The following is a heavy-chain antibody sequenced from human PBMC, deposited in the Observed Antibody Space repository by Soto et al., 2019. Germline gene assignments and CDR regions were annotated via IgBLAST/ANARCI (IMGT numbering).Heavy chain of an antibody. CDR3: ARGDAGTDFDY. D-gene: IGHD3-10*01. Sequence: QVQLVQSGAEVKKPGASVKVSCKASGYTFTSYALHWVRQAPGQRLEWMVWINAGDGVTKYSQKFQGRVTITWDTSASTAYMELSSLRSEDTAVFYCARGDAGTDFDYWGQGTLVTVS. CDR2: INAGDGVT. J-gene: IGHJ4*02. CDR1: GYTFTSYA. V-gene: IGHV1-3*01.